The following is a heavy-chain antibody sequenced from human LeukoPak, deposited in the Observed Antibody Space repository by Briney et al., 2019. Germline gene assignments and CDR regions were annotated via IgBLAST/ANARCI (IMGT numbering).Heavy chain of an antibody. V-gene: IGHV4-39*07. D-gene: IGHD6-13*01. CDR1: GGSISSSSYY. CDR2: IYYSGST. CDR3: ARGSGIVAAGPAFDY. Sequence: PSETLSLTCTVSGGSISSSSYYWGWIRQPPGKGLEWIGSIYYSGSTYYNPSLKSRVTISVDTSKNQFSLKLSSVTAADTAVYYCARGSGIVAAGPAFDYWGQETLVTVSS. J-gene: IGHJ4*02.